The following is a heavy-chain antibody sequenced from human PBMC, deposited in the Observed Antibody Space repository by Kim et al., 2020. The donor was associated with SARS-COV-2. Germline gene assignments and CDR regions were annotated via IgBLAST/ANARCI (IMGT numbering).Heavy chain of an antibody. D-gene: IGHD2-15*01. V-gene: IGHV3-30*18. Sequence: GGSLRLSCAASGFTFSSYGMHWVRQAPGKGLEWVAVISYDGSNKYYADSVKGRFTISRDNSKNTLYLQMNSLRAEDTAVYYCAKYDYASWIIPPRVMLVVAPNYYYGMDVWGQGTTVTVSS. CDR2: ISYDGSNK. CDR1: GFTFSSYG. CDR3: AKYDYASWIIPPRVMLVVAPNYYYGMDV. J-gene: IGHJ6*02.